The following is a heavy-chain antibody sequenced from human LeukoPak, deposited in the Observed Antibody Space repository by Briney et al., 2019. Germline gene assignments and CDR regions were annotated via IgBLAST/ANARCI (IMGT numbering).Heavy chain of an antibody. CDR2: IKQEGSKK. CDR3: ARERDLGDLDH. J-gene: IGHJ4*02. D-gene: IGHD3-3*01. Sequence: GGSLRLSCAASGFTFSSYWMSWVRQAPGKGLEWVANIKQEGSKKYYVDSVKGRFTISRDNAKNSLYLQMNSRRAEDTAVYYCARERDLGDLDHWGQGPLVTVSS. V-gene: IGHV3-7*01. CDR1: GFTFSSYW.